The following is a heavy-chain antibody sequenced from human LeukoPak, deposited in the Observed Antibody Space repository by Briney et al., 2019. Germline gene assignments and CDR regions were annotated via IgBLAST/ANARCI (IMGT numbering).Heavy chain of an antibody. D-gene: IGHD5-12*01. CDR3: AKDRPGWDLYSGYETDANWFDP. CDR1: GFTFSSYA. V-gene: IGHV3-23*01. Sequence: QPGGSLRLSCAASGFTFSSYAMSWVRQAPGKGLEWVSAISGSGGSTYYADSVKGRFTISRDNSKNTLYLQMNSLRAEDTAAYYCAKDRPGWDLYSGYETDANWFDPWGQGTLVTVSS. J-gene: IGHJ5*02. CDR2: ISGSGGST.